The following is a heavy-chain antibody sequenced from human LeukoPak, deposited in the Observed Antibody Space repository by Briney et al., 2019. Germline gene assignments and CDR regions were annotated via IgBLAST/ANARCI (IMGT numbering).Heavy chain of an antibody. D-gene: IGHD3-3*01. Sequence: SGPTLVKPTQTLTLTCTFSGFSLSTSGVGVGWIRQPPGKALEGLALIYWNDDKRYSPSLKSRLTITKDTSKNQVVLTMTNMDPVDTATYYCAHTADYDFWSGIPYYWGQGTLVTVSS. V-gene: IGHV2-5*01. CDR3: AHTADYDFWSGIPYY. CDR1: GFSLSTSGVG. J-gene: IGHJ4*02. CDR2: IYWNDDK.